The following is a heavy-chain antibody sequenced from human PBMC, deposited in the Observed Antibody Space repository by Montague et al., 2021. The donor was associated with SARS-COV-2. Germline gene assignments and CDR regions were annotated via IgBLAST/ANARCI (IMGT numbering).Heavy chain of an antibody. D-gene: IGHD7-27*01. V-gene: IGHV4-31*03. CDR3: ARNRGWGSRGAGYIDL. J-gene: IGHJ2*01. CDR1: GGSIRGDNYY. CDR2: IYYTGST. Sequence: TLSLTCTVSGGSIRGDNYYWTWIRQHPGKGLEWIAYIYYTGSTYYNPSLQSRLRTSLDTSKNQFSLTLTSVTAADTAIYYCARNRGWGSRGAGYIDLWGRGTLVTVSS.